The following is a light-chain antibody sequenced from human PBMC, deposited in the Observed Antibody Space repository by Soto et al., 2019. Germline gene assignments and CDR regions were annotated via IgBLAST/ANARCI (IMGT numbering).Light chain of an antibody. Sequence: DIQMTQSPSTLSASVGDRVTITCRASQSSSSWLAWYQQKPGKAPKLLIYKASSLESGVPSRFSGSGSGTEFTLTISILQPDDFATYYCQHYNSYWTFGQGTKVEIK. J-gene: IGKJ1*01. V-gene: IGKV1-5*03. CDR1: QSSSSW. CDR3: QHYNSYWT. CDR2: KAS.